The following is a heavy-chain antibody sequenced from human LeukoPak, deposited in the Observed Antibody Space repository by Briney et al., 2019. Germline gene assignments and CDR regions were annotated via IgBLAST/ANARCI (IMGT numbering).Heavy chain of an antibody. CDR3: ARTISVTDYFDY. J-gene: IGHJ4*02. V-gene: IGHV2-70*04. D-gene: IGHD2-2*02. Sequence: SGPALVKPTQSLTLTCTFSGFSLSTARMRVSWIRQPPRKALEWLARIDWDDDKFYKTSLKTRLTISKDTSKNQVILIMTNMDPVDTATYYCARTISVTDYFDYWGPGTLVTVSS. CDR2: IDWDDDK. CDR1: GFSLSTARMR.